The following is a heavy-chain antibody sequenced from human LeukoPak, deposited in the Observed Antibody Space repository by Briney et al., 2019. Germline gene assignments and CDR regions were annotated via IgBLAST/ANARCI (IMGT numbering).Heavy chain of an antibody. V-gene: IGHV4-4*07. CDR3: ARDVIEYSSSPYYFDY. J-gene: IGHJ4*02. Sequence: PSETLSLTCTVSGGSISSYYWSWIRQPAGKGLEWIGRINTSGSTNYNPSLKSRVTMSVDTSKNQFSLKLSSVTAADTAVYYCARDVIEYSSSPYYFDYWGQGTLVTVSS. CDR2: INTSGST. CDR1: GGSISSYY. D-gene: IGHD6-6*01.